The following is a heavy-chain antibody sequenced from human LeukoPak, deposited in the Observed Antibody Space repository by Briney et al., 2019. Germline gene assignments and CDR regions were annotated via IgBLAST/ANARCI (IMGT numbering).Heavy chain of an antibody. V-gene: IGHV3-30*02. CDR3: AKDIGSSTWSYFDQ. Sequence: GGSLRLSCEGSGFTLSIYGMHWVRQTPGKGLEWVAFIQYHGGNTYYADSVKGRFTISRDNSKNTVYLQMNSLRAEDTAVYYCAKDIGSSTWSYFDQWGQGTLVTVSS. CDR1: GFTLSIYG. D-gene: IGHD6-13*01. J-gene: IGHJ4*02. CDR2: IQYHGGNT.